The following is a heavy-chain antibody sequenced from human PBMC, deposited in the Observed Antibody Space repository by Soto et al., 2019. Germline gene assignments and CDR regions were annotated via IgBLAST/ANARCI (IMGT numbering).Heavy chain of an antibody. Sequence: ASVKVSCKASGYTFTDYYMHWVRQAPGQGLEWMGWINRNGGTNYAQKFQGRVTMTRDTSISTAYMELSSLRAEDTAVYYCAKAREVTLVRVPSSYWGQGTLVTVSS. CDR3: AKAREVTLVRVPSSY. J-gene: IGHJ4*02. D-gene: IGHD3-10*01. V-gene: IGHV1-2*02. CDR2: INRNGGT. CDR1: GYTFTDYY.